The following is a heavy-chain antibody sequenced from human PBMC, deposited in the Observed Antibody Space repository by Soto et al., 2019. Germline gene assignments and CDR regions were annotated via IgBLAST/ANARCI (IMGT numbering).Heavy chain of an antibody. J-gene: IGHJ6*02. CDR3: ARDYGGYCSSTSCYVPYYYYGMDV. CDR2: IIPILGIA. CDR1: GGTFSSYT. Sequence: GASVKVSCKASGGTFSSYTISWVRQAPGQGLEWMGRIIPILGIANYALKFQGRVTITADKSTSTAYMELSSLRSEDTAVYYCARDYGGYCSSTSCYVPYYYYGMDVWGQGTTVTVSS. D-gene: IGHD2-2*01. V-gene: IGHV1-69*04.